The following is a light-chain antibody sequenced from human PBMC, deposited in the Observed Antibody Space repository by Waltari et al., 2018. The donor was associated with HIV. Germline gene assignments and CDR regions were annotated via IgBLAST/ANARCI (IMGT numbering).Light chain of an antibody. Sequence: PASVSGSPGQSITISCTGTSSDVGGYNYVSWYQQKPGQAPRLLIYGASTRATGIPARFSGSGSGTEFTLTISSLQSEDFAVYYCQQYNNWPPYTFGQGTKLEIK. CDR1: DVGGYN. CDR2: GAS. V-gene: IGKV3-15*01. J-gene: IGKJ2*01. CDR3: QQYNNWPPYT.